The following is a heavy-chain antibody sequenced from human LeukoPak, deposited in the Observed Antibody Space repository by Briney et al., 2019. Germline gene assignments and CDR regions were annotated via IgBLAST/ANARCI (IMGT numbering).Heavy chain of an antibody. CDR1: GGTFSSYA. V-gene: IGHV1-69*06. Sequence: ASVKVSCKASGGTFSSYAISWVRQAPGQGLEWMGGIIPIFGTANYAQKFQGRVTITADKSTSTAYMELSSLRSEDTAVYYCARIVVVPAAMGGHGSSYTDVWGKGTTVTVSS. CDR2: IIPIFGTA. CDR3: ARIVVVPAAMGGHGSSYTDV. D-gene: IGHD2-2*01. J-gene: IGHJ6*04.